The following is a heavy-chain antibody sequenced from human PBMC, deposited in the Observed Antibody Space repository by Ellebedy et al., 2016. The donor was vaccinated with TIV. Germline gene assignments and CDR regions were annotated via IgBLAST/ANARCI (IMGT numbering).Heavy chain of an antibody. J-gene: IGHJ5*02. V-gene: IGHV3-7*01. D-gene: IGHD4-17*01. CDR3: ARRASYGDYAVQVNPWFDP. Sequence: GESLKISCAASGFNFRSYWMTWVRQAPGKGLEWVAKIRQEGDEIYYVESVKGRFTISRDNAKNSLFLPMNSLGVEDTAVYYCARRASYGDYAVQVNPWFDPWGQGTLVTVSS. CDR2: IRQEGDEI. CDR1: GFNFRSYW.